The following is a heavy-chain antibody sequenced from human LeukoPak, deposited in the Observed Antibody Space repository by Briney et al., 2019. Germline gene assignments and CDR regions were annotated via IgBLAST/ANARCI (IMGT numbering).Heavy chain of an antibody. D-gene: IGHD2-2*01. CDR1: GGTFSSYA. CDR3: ARGARYQLLTQDYYYMDV. Sequence: SVKVSCKASGGTFSSYAISWVRQAPGQGLEWMGGIIPIFGTANYAQKFQGRVTITADESTSTAYMELSSLRSEDTAVYYCARGARYQLLTQDYYYMDVWGKGTTVTVSS. CDR2: IIPIFGTA. V-gene: IGHV1-69*13. J-gene: IGHJ6*03.